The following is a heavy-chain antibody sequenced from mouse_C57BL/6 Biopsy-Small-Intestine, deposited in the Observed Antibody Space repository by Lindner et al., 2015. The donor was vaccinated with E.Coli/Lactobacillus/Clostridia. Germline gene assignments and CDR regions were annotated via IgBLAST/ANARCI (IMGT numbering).Heavy chain of an antibody. CDR1: GYAFSSSW. CDR3: ARSAYGNYGYFDV. J-gene: IGHJ1*03. CDR2: IYPGDGDT. Sequence: VQLQESGPELVKPGASVKISCKASGYAFSSSWMNWVKRRPGKGLEWIGRIYPGDGDTNYNGKFKGKATLTADISSSTAYMQLSSLTSEDSAVYFCARSAYGNYGYFDVWGTGTTVTVSS. D-gene: IGHD2-1*01. V-gene: IGHV1-82*01.